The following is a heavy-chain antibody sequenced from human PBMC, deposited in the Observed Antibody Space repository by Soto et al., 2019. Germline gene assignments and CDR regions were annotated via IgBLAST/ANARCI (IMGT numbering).Heavy chain of an antibody. CDR3: ARGSGYYYWDDY. Sequence: ASVKVSCKASGYTFTSYAMHWVRQAPGQRLEWMGWINAGNGNTKYSQKFQGRVTITRDPSASTAYMELSSLRSEDTAVYYCARGSGYYYWDDYWGQGTLVTVSS. CDR2: INAGNGNT. V-gene: IGHV1-3*01. D-gene: IGHD3-22*01. CDR1: GYTFTSYA. J-gene: IGHJ4*02.